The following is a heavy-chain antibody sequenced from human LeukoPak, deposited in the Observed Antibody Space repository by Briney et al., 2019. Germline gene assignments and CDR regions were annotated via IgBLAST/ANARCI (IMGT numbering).Heavy chain of an antibody. Sequence: RASVKVSCKASGGTFSSYAISWVRQAPGQGLEWMGRIIPILGIANYAQKFQGRVTITADKSTSTAYMELSSLRSEDTAVYYCARHILPGYYAIDYWGQGTLVTVSS. CDR1: GGTFSSYA. CDR2: IIPILGIA. D-gene: IGHD3-9*01. CDR3: ARHILPGYYAIDY. J-gene: IGHJ4*02. V-gene: IGHV1-69*04.